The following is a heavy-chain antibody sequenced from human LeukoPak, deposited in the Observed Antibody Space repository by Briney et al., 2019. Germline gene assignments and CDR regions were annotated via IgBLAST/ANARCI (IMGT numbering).Heavy chain of an antibody. CDR1: GYTFTGYY. CDR3: ARTEYGGPERSYYYYYMDV. Sequence: GASVKVSCKASGYTFTGYYMHWVRQAPGQGLEWMGWINPNSGGTYYAQKFQGRVTMTRDTSINTAYMELSRLGSDDTAVYYCARTEYGGPERSYYYYYMDVWGKGTTVTVSS. D-gene: IGHD4/OR15-4a*01. CDR2: INPNSGGT. V-gene: IGHV1-2*02. J-gene: IGHJ6*03.